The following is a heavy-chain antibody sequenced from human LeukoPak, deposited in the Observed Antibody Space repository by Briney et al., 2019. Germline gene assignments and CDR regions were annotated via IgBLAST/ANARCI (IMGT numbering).Heavy chain of an antibody. CDR2: ISEDGSDK. D-gene: IGHD4-11*01. J-gene: IGHJ3*02. CDR3: ARVGTLYTSKDAFDI. V-gene: IGHV3-30*03. CDR1: GFIFSTYG. Sequence: GRSLRLSCAASGFIFSTYGVHWVRQAPGKGLERVALISEDGSDKQYVDSVKGRFTVSRDNAKNSLYLQMNSLRAEDTAVYYCARVGTLYTSKDAFDIWGQGTMVTVSS.